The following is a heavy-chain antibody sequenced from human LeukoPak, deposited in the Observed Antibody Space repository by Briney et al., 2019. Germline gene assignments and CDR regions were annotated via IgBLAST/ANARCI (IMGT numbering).Heavy chain of an antibody. CDR2: TYYRSKWYN. CDR3: ARQQRGAFDY. Sequence: SQTLSVTCAISGDSVSSNTPARNWVRQSPSRGLEWLGRTYYRSKWYNDYAVSVRSRITINPDTAKNQFSLQLNSVTPEDTAVYYCARQQRGAFDYWGQGTLVTVSS. D-gene: IGHD6-13*01. V-gene: IGHV6-1*01. CDR1: GDSVSSNTPA. J-gene: IGHJ4*02.